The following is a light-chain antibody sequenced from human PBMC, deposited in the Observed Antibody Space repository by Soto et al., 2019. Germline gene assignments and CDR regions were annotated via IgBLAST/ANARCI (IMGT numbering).Light chain of an antibody. CDR3: QQRSNWPPT. CDR1: QSINRH. J-gene: IGKJ5*01. Sequence: EIVMTQSPATLSVSPGERATLSCRASQSINRHLAWYRQKPGQAPRLLIYDASNRATGIPARFSGSGSGTDFTLTISSLEPEDFAVYYCQQRSNWPPTFGQGTRLEIK. V-gene: IGKV3-11*01. CDR2: DAS.